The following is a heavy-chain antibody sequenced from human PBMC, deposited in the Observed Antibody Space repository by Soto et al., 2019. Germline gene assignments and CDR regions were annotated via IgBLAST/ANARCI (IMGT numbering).Heavy chain of an antibody. V-gene: IGHV1-18*01. D-gene: IGHD3-16*01. J-gene: IGHJ6*01. CDR3: AMVDNYVTPAPQDV. Sequence: QGQLVQSGDEVRKPGSSVKVSCKAYGYIFVNYGIAWVRQAPAQGLEWMGWINPYSGNTHYASKVQGRLTMTADTSTITGYMALASLTSDDTAVHYCAMVDNYVTPAPQDVRGQETTVTVSS. CDR1: GYIFVNYG. CDR2: INPYSGNT.